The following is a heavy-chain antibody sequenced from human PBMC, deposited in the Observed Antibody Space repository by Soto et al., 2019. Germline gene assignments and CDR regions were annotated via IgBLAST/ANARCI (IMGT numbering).Heavy chain of an antibody. D-gene: IGHD6-19*01. CDR2: IFYSGST. J-gene: IGHJ6*02. CDR1: GGSISSGGYY. Sequence: QVQLQESGPGLVKPSQTLSLTCTVSGGSISSGGYYWSWIRQHPGKGLEWIGYIFYSGSTYYNPPLKSRVTISVDTSKNQFSLKLSSVTAADTAVYYCARASSSGVFTMDVWGQGTTVTVSS. CDR3: ARASSSGVFTMDV. V-gene: IGHV4-31*03.